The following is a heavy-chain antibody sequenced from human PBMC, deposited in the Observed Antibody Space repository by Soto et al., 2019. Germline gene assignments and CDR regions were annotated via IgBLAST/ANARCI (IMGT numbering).Heavy chain of an antibody. J-gene: IGHJ3*01. Sequence: ASVKVSCKASGYTFTGYYMHWLRQSPGQGHERMGWINPNGGGTNYAQKFQGRVTMTRDTSNSTVYMELSRLRSDDTAVYYCASKGSSSWYRNAFDVWGQGTMVTVSS. CDR2: INPNGGGT. V-gene: IGHV1-2*02. CDR3: ASKGSSSWYRNAFDV. CDR1: GYTFTGYY. D-gene: IGHD6-13*01.